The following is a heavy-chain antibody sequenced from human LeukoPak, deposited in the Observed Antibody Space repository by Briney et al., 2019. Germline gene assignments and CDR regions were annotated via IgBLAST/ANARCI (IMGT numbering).Heavy chain of an antibody. CDR2: IRSDGNKK. Sequence: GGSLRLSCAASGFTFSRHGMYWVRQAPGKGLEWVAFIRSDGNKKYYADSVKGRFTISRDNSRNTLYLQMNSLRTEDTAVYYCAKDLNYGELVDSWGKGTLVTVSS. D-gene: IGHD4-17*01. J-gene: IGHJ4*02. V-gene: IGHV3-30*02. CDR3: AKDLNYGELVDS. CDR1: GFTFSRHG.